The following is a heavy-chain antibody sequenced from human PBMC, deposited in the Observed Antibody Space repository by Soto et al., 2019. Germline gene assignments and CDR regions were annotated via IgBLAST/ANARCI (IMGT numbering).Heavy chain of an antibody. CDR2: MYYSGGS. Sequence: SETLSLTCTVSGGSISYYYWSWIRQPPGKGLEWIGYMYYSGGSNYNPSLNSRVTISVDTSKNQFSLKLTSVTAADTAVYHCARGGYCNGSACRGAFYSFQYGMDVWGQGTTVT. J-gene: IGHJ6*02. CDR1: GGSISYYY. D-gene: IGHD2-15*01. CDR3: ARGGYCNGSACRGAFYSFQYGMDV. V-gene: IGHV4-59*01.